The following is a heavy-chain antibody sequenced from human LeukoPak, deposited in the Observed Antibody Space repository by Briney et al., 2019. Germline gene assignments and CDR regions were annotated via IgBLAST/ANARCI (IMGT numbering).Heavy chain of an antibody. Sequence: SETLSLTCTVSGGSISSSSYYWAWIRQPPGKGLEWIGSIYYSGSTYYDPSLKSRVTISVDTSKKQISLKLSSVTAADTAVYYCARDDFWSGYYGGLDVWGKGTTVTVSS. CDR1: GGSISSSSYY. V-gene: IGHV4-39*07. D-gene: IGHD3-3*01. CDR2: IYYSGST. J-gene: IGHJ6*04. CDR3: ARDDFWSGYYGGLDV.